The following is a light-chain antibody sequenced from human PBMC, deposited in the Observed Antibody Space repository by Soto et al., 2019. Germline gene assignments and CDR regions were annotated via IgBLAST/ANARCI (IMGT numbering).Light chain of an antibody. V-gene: IGKV3-20*01. CDR1: QSLSSNY. Sequence: DITLTQSPGTLSLSPGQRATLSCRANQSLSSNYLAWYQQKPAQAPRLLIYATSKRATDIPDRFTGSGSETDFTLTINGLEPGDSAVYFCQQCGSSPYTFGQGTKVEIK. J-gene: IGKJ2*01. CDR3: QQCGSSPYT. CDR2: ATS.